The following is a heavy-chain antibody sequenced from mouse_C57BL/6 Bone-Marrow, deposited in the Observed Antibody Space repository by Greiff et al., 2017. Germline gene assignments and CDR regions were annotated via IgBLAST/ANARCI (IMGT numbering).Heavy chain of an antibody. V-gene: IGHV2-9*01. J-gene: IGHJ2*01. CDR3: AKHHPPSDGYYGY. Sequence: VMLVESGPGLVAPSQRLSITCTVSGFSLTSYGVDWVRQPPGKGLEWLGVIWGGGSTNYNSALMSRLSISKDNSKSQVFLKMNSLQTDDTAMYFCAKHHPPSDGYYGYWGQGTTLTVSS. D-gene: IGHD2-3*01. CDR2: IWGGGST. CDR1: GFSLTSYG.